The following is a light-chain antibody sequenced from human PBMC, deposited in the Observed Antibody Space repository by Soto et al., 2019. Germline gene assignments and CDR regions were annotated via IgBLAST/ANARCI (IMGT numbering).Light chain of an antibody. V-gene: IGKV3-11*01. CDR2: DAS. Sequence: EIVLTQSPATLSLSPGERATLSCRASQSVSSYLAWYQQKPGQAPRLLIYDASNRATGIPARFSGSGSGTDFILTISSLEPEDSAVYYCQQRSYWLYTFGQGTKLEIK. J-gene: IGKJ2*01. CDR1: QSVSSY. CDR3: QQRSYWLYT.